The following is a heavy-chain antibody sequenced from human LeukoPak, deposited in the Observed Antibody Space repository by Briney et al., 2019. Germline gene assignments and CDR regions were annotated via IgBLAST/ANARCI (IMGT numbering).Heavy chain of an antibody. V-gene: IGHV1-2*02. J-gene: IGHJ5*02. D-gene: IGHD3-9*01. CDR1: GYTFTGYY. CDR3: ARGYILTGYFHNWFDP. CDR2: INPNSGGT. Sequence: ASVKVSCKASGYTFTGYYIHWVRQAPGQGLEWMGWINPNSGGTNYAQKFQGRVTMTRDTSISTAYMELSRLRSDDTAVYYCARGYILTGYFHNWFDPWGQGTLVTVFS.